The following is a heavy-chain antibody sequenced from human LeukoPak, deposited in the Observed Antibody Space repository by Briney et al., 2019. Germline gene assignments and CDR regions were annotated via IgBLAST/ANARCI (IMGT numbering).Heavy chain of an antibody. D-gene: IGHD3-22*01. J-gene: IGHJ4*02. CDR3: ARSLDYYDSSDYYYYFDY. CDR2: IIPIFGTA. V-gene: IGHV1-69*05. CDR1: GGTFSSYA. Sequence: SVKVSCKASGGTFSSYAISWVRQAPGQGLEWMGGIIPIFGTANYAQKFQGRVTITTDESTSTAYMELSSLRSEDTAVYYCARSLDYYDSSDYYYYFDYWGQGTLVTVSS.